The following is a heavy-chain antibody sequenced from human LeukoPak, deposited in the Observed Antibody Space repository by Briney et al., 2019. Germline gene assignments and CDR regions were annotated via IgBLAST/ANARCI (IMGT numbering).Heavy chain of an antibody. Sequence: SVKVSCKASGGTFSSYTISWVRQAPGQGLEWMGRIIPILGIENYAQKFQGRVTITADKSTSTAYMELSSLRSEDTAVYYCASSSRTYYYDSSGYPLLHYWGQGTLVTVSS. V-gene: IGHV1-69*02. CDR2: IIPILGIE. CDR1: GGTFSSYT. CDR3: ASSSRTYYYDSSGYPLLHY. D-gene: IGHD3-22*01. J-gene: IGHJ4*02.